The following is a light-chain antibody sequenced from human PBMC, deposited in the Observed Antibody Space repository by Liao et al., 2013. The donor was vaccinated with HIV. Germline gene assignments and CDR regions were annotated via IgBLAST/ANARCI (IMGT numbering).Light chain of an antibody. CDR2: SNS. V-gene: IGLV3-21*04. J-gene: IGLJ3*02. Sequence: SYELTQPPSVSVAPGKTARITCGGNNIGSKSVHWYQQKPGQAPVLVIYSNSDRASGIPARFSGSNSGDTATLTISRVEVGDEADYYCQVWDSRGDWVFGGGTKLTVL. CDR3: QVWDSRGDWV. CDR1: NIGSKS.